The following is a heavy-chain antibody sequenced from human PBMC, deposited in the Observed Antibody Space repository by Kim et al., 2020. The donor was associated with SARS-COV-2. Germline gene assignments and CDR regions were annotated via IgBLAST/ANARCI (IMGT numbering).Heavy chain of an antibody. CDR2: IKQGGSET. CDR3: ARDRTMHYGGPYS. CDR1: GFTFSNYW. Sequence: GGSLRLSCAASGFTFSNYWMSWVRQAPGKGLEWVANIKQGGSETNYVDSVRGRFTISRDDADNSLYLQMHILRAEDTAVYYCARDRTMHYGGPYSWGQGTLVTVSS. J-gene: IGHJ5*02. V-gene: IGHV3-7*01. D-gene: IGHD4-17*01.